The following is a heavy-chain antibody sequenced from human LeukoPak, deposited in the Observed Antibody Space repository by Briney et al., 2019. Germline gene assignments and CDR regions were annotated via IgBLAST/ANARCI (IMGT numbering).Heavy chain of an antibody. CDR2: IYHSGST. CDR1: GGSISSGGYS. Sequence: RPSETLSLTCAVSGGSISSGGYSWSWIRQPPGKGLEWIGYIYHSGSTYYNPSLKSRVTISVDRSENQFSLKLSSVTAADTAVYYCARAPVVVTATHFDYWGQGTLVTVSS. V-gene: IGHV4-30-2*01. J-gene: IGHJ4*02. CDR3: ARAPVVVTATHFDY. D-gene: IGHD2-21*02.